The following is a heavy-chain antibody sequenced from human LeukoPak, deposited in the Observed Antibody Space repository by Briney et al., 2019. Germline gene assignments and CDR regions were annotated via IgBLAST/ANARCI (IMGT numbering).Heavy chain of an antibody. CDR1: GGSISGFF. CDR2: IYYSGST. J-gene: IGHJ4*02. V-gene: IGHV4-59*08. Sequence: SETLSLTCSVSGGSISGFFWSWIRRPPGKGLEWIAYIYYSGSTTYTPSLKTRVTMSVDTSKNQFSLKLSSVTAADTAVYYCARHKYCGGDCHVDYWGQGTLVTVSS. CDR3: ARHKYCGGDCHVDY. D-gene: IGHD2-21*02.